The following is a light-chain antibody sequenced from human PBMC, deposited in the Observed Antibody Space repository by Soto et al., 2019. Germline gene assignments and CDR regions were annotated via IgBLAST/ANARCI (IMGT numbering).Light chain of an antibody. J-gene: IGLJ2*01. CDR2: EVS. CDR3: SSYAGSNIVL. Sequence: QSALTQPPSASASPGQSVTISCTGTSSDVGGYNYVSWYQQHPGKAPKVMIYEVSKRPSGVPDRFSGSKSGNTASLTVSGLQAEDEADYYCSSYAGSNIVLFGGGTKLTVL. V-gene: IGLV2-8*01. CDR1: SSDVGGYNY.